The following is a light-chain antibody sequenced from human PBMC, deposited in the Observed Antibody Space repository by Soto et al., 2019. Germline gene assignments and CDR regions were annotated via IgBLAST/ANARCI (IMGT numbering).Light chain of an antibody. CDR1: SSDVGRYNL. CDR3: CSYAGSSTFAV. Sequence: QSALTQPASVSGSPGQSITISCTGTSSDVGRYNLVSWYQQHPGKAPKLMIYEGTKRPSGVSNRFSASKPGNTASLTISGLQAEDEADYYCCSYAGSSTFAVFGTGTK. V-gene: IGLV2-23*01. CDR2: EGT. J-gene: IGLJ1*01.